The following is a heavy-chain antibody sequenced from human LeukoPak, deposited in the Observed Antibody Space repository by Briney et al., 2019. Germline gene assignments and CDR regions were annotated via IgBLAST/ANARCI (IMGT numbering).Heavy chain of an antibody. CDR2: IYWDDDK. Sequence: SGPTLVKPTQTLTLTCTFSGFSLSTSGVGVGWIRQPPGKALEWLALIYWDDDKRYSPSLKSRLTITKDTSKNQVVLTMTNMDPVDTATYYCAHKITMVRGVPAFDYWGQGTLVTVSS. CDR3: AHKITMVRGVPAFDY. J-gene: IGHJ4*02. V-gene: IGHV2-5*02. D-gene: IGHD3-10*01. CDR1: GFSLSTSGVG.